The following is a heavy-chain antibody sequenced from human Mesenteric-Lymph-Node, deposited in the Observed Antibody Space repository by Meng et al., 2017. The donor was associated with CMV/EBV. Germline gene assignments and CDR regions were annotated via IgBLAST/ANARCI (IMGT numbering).Heavy chain of an antibody. V-gene: IGHV1-8*01. CDR3: ARSRVDIDSGYFDY. D-gene: IGHD5-12*01. CDR2: MNPNSGNT. J-gene: IGHJ4*02. CDR1: GYTFTSYD. Sequence: ASGYTFTSYDINWVRQATGQGLEWMGWMNPNSGNTGYAQKFQGRVTMTRNTSISTAYMELSSLRSEDTAVYYCARSRVDIDSGYFDYWGQGTLVTVSS.